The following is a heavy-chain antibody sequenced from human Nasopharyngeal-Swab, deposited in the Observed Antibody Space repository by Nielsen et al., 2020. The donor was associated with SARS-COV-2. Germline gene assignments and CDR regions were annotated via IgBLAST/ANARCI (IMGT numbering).Heavy chain of an antibody. V-gene: IGHV1-69*13. CDR2: IIPIFGTA. J-gene: IGHJ4*02. Sequence: SVKVSCKASGGTFSSYAISWVRQAPGQGLEWMGGIIPIFGTANYAQKFQGRVAITADESTSTAYMELSSLRSEDTAVYYCARGEGPLGYFDYWGQGTLVTVSS. D-gene: IGHD6-13*01. CDR1: GGTFSSYA. CDR3: ARGEGPLGYFDY.